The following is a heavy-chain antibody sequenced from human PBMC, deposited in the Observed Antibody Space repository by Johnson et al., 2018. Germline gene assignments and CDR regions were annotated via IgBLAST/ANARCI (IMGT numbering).Heavy chain of an antibody. J-gene: IGHJ3*02. Sequence: QEQLRESGPGLVKDSEPMSLTCTVSGASITTNYWSWIRQPPGKGLEWIGYMYYTGNTNYNPSLKSRVTILVDTSKNQFSLKLRSVTAPDTAVYYCARDLENDAFDILGQGAMVTVSS. CDR2: MYYTGNT. D-gene: IGHD1-1*01. CDR1: GASITTNY. V-gene: IGHV4-59*01. CDR3: ARDLENDAFDI.